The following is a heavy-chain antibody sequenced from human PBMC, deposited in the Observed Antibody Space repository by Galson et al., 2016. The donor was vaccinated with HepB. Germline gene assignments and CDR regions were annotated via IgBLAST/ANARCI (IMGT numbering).Heavy chain of an antibody. J-gene: IGHJ4*02. CDR3: AGRNIAVIDS. D-gene: IGHD6-19*01. CDR2: IYYSGST. Sequence: WFRQPPGKGLEWIGSIYYSGSTYYNPSLKSRATISLDTSKNQFSLKLSSVTAADTAVYYCAGRNIAVIDSWGQGTLVTVSS. V-gene: IGHV4-39*01.